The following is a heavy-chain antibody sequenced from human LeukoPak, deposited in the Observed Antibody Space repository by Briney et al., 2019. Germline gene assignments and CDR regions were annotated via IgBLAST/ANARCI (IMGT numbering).Heavy chain of an antibody. CDR1: GYFISTGYY. V-gene: IGHV4-38-2*02. CDR2: IYHSGNN. CDR3: ATNLYGSGNYFAY. Sequence: SETLSLTCTVSGYFISTGYYWGWIRQSPGKGLEWIAIIYHSGNNYYNPSLKSRDTISVDTSKNQFSLKLTSVTAADTAVYYCATNLYGSGNYFAYWGQGTLVTVSS. D-gene: IGHD3-10*01. J-gene: IGHJ4*02.